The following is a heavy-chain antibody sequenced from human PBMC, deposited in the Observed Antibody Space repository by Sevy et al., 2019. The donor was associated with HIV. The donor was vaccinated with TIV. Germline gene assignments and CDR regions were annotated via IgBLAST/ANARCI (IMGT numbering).Heavy chain of an antibody. CDR2: IFWDDVK. CDR1: GSSLGTGGGG. J-gene: IGHJ4*02. D-gene: IGHD5-12*01. V-gene: IGHV2-5*02. Sequence: SGPTLVNPPRPPTRPSPFPGSSLGTGGGGLAKIRRPPGRPLEWLPAIFWDDVKRYSPSLKSRLTITKDTPKNQVVLTLTNMDPVDTATHYCARRYSEYDDAFDYWGQGTLVTVSS. CDR3: ARRYSEYDDAFDY.